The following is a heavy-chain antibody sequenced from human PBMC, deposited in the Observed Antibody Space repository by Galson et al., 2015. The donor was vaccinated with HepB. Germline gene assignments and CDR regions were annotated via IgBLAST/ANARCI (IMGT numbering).Heavy chain of an antibody. CDR1: GGTFSSYA. CDR2: IIPILGIA. J-gene: IGHJ4*02. CDR3: ARGLGRESIFGVVNDY. V-gene: IGHV1-69*04. D-gene: IGHD3-3*01. Sequence: SVKVSCKASGGTFSSYAISWVRQAPGQGLEWMGRIIPILGIANYAQKFQGRVTITADKSTSTAHMELSSLRSEDTAVYYCARGLGRESIFGVVNDYWGQGTLVTVSS.